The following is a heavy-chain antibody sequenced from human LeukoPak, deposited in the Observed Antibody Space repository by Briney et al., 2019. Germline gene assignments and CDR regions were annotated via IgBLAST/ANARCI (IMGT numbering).Heavy chain of an antibody. CDR1: GGSISSSNW. J-gene: IGHJ4*02. V-gene: IGHV4-4*02. D-gene: IGHD2-2*01. CDR3: AREVASYYFDY. CDR2: IYHSGST. Sequence: SETLSLTCTVSGGSISSSNWWSWVRQPPGKGLVWIGKIYHSGSTNYNPSLKSRVTISVDKPKNQFSLKLSSVTAADTAVYYCAREVASYYFDYWGQGTLVTVSS.